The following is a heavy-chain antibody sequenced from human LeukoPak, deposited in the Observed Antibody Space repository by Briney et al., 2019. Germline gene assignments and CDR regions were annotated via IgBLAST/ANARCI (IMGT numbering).Heavy chain of an antibody. Sequence: GGSLRLSCAASGFTFSSYAMHWVRQAPGKGLEYVSAISSNGGSTYYANSVKGRFTISRDNSKNTLYLQMGSLRAEDMAVYYCARDHTYSYMDVWGKGTTVTISS. J-gene: IGHJ6*03. V-gene: IGHV3-64*01. CDR1: GFTFSSYA. CDR3: ARDHTYSYMDV. D-gene: IGHD1-1*01. CDR2: ISSNGGST.